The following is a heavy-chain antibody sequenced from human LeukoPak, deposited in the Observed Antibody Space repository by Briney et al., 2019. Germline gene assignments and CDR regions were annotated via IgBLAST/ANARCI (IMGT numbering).Heavy chain of an antibody. CDR2: ISSSGCTI. Sequence: PGGSLRLSCAASGFTFSSYEMNWVRQAPGKGLEWVSYISSSGCTIYYADSVKGRFTISRDNAKNSLYLQMNSLRAEDTAVYYCARSSYRYSGSYGGGDYWGQGTLGTVSS. CDR3: ARSSYRYSGSYGGGDY. V-gene: IGHV3-48*03. J-gene: IGHJ4*02. D-gene: IGHD1-26*01. CDR1: GFTFSSYE.